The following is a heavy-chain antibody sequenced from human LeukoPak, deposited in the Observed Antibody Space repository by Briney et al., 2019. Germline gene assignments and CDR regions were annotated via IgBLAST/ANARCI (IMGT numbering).Heavy chain of an antibody. CDR2: INTDGSST. CDR1: GFTFSNYW. Sequence: GGSLRLSCAASGFTFSNYWMHWVRQAPGKGLVWVSRINTDGSSTNYADSVKGRFTISRDNAKNSLYLQMNSLRAEDTAVYYCARDSGVLDYWGQGTLVTVSS. V-gene: IGHV3-74*01. CDR3: ARDSGVLDY. J-gene: IGHJ4*02. D-gene: IGHD2-2*01.